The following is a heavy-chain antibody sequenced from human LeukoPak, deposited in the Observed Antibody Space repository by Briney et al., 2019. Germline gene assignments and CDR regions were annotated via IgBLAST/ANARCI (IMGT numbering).Heavy chain of an antibody. J-gene: IGHJ4*02. CDR1: GFTFSDHY. CDR3: ARTSITMVRGVIVLDY. V-gene: IGHV3-72*01. Sequence: GGSLRLSCAASGFTFSDHYMDWVRQAPGKGLEWVGRTRNKANSYTTEYAASVKGRFTISRDDSKNSLYLQMNSLKTEDAAVYYCARTSITMVRGVIVLDYWGQGTLVTVSS. CDR2: TRNKANSYTT. D-gene: IGHD3-10*01.